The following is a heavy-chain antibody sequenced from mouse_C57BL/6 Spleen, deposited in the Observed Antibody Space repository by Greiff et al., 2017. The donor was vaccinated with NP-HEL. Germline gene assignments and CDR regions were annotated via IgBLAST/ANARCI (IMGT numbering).Heavy chain of an antibody. D-gene: IGHD2-4*01. CDR2: IYPGDGDT. CDR1: GYAFSSSW. Sequence: QVQLKQSGPELVKPGAPVKISCKASGYAFSSSWMNWVKQRPGKGLEWIGRIYPGDGDTNYNGKFKGKATLTADKSSSTAYMQLSSLTSEDSAVYFCARGGITTDYFDYWGQGTTLTVSS. J-gene: IGHJ2*01. CDR3: ARGGITTDYFDY. V-gene: IGHV1-82*01.